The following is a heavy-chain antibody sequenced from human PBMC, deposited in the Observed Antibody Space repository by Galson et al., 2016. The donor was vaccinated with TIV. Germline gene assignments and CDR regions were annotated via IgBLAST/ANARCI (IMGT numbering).Heavy chain of an antibody. Sequence: SVKVSCKASGGIFSGYAINWVRQAPGQGLEWMGRIISIFRTANYAEKFQGRVTITADDSTNTAHMELSSLKSEDTAVYYCARRTDDHLYDYYGMDVWGQGTTVIVSS. J-gene: IGHJ6*02. D-gene: IGHD1-1*01. CDR1: GGIFSGYA. V-gene: IGHV1-69*13. CDR2: IISIFRTA. CDR3: ARRTDDHLYDYYGMDV.